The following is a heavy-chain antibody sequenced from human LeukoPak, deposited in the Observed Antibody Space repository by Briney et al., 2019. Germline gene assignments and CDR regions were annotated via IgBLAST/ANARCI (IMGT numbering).Heavy chain of an antibody. Sequence: GASVKVSCKASGYTFTSYGISWVRQAPGQGLEWMGWINPNSGGTNYAQKFQGRVTMTRDTSISTAYMELSRLRSDDTAVYYCARGTHRIPNMSVYCSSTSCYHPLGYGMDVWGQGTTVTVSS. CDR3: ARGTHRIPNMSVYCSSTSCYHPLGYGMDV. CDR2: INPNSGGT. J-gene: IGHJ6*02. V-gene: IGHV1-2*02. D-gene: IGHD2-2*01. CDR1: GYTFTSYG.